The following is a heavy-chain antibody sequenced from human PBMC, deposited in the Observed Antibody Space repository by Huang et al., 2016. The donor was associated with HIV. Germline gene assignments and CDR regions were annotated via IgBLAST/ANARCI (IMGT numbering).Heavy chain of an antibody. J-gene: IGHJ4*02. V-gene: IGHV3-30*18. D-gene: IGHD6-13*01. Sequence: QVQLVESGGGVVQPGRSLRISCAASGFTFSSCGMHWVRQAPGSGLEWVAVISYDAKTKYYADSVKGRFSISRDNSKTTVYLQLNSLRLEDTAVYYCAKGGSAAAVLDFWGQGTLVTVSS. CDR2: ISYDAKTK. CDR1: GFTFSSCG. CDR3: AKGGSAAAVLDF.